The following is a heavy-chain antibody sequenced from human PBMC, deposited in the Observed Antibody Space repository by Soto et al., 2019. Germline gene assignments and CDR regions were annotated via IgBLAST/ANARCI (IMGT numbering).Heavy chain of an antibody. CDR2: MYYGGGT. CDR1: GGSMSRYY. D-gene: IGHD3-10*01. CDR3: ARGTGSAFDI. V-gene: IGHV4-59*01. Sequence: SETLSLTCSVSGGSMSRYYWSWIRQPPEKGLQWIGYMYYGGGTNYNPSLKSRVTISVDTSKNQFSLKLSSVTAADTAVYYCARGTGSAFDIWGQGTMVTVSS. J-gene: IGHJ3*02.